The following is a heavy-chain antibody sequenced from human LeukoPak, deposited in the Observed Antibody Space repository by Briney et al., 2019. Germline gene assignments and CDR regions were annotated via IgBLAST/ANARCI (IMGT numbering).Heavy chain of an antibody. CDR1: GYTFTGYY. D-gene: IGHD4-17*01. CDR2: IHPNSGDT. V-gene: IGHV1-2*02. Sequence: ASVKVSCKASGYTFTGYYIHWMRQAPGHGLEWMGWIHPNSGDTKYVQKFQGRVTMTRDTSIRTAYLDLRRLRSDDTDVYYCARPRDYGDYDGFDIWGPGTMVRVSS. J-gene: IGHJ3*02. CDR3: ARPRDYGDYDGFDI.